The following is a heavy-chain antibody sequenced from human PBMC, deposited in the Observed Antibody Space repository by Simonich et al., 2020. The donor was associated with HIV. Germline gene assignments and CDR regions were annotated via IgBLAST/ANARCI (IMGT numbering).Heavy chain of an antibody. D-gene: IGHD3-10*01. CDR1: GGSFSGYY. J-gene: IGHJ3*01. Sequence: QVQLQQWGAGLLKPSETLSLTCAVYGGSFSGYYWSWIRQPPGKGLEWIGEITYSSRTNYNPSLKIRGTISVDTSKKQFSLKLKSVTVADTAVYYCAREVGYYPPQLEENNAFDFWGQGTMVTVSS. CDR2: ITYSSRT. CDR3: AREVGYYPPQLEENNAFDF. V-gene: IGHV4-34*01.